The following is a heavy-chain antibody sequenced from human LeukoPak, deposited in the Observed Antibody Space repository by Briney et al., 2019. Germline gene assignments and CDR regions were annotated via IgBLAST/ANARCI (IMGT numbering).Heavy chain of an antibody. CDR1: GFTFISYA. J-gene: IGHJ4*02. CDR3: VKGGYSSSWSLFDY. Sequence: GGSLRLSCSASGFTFISYAIHWVRQAPGKGLEYVSGISNNGGSKYYADSVKGRFTISRDNSKNTLYLQMSSLRAEDTAVYYCVKGGYSSSWSLFDYWGQGTLVTVSS. CDR2: ISNNGGSK. D-gene: IGHD6-13*01. V-gene: IGHV3-64D*06.